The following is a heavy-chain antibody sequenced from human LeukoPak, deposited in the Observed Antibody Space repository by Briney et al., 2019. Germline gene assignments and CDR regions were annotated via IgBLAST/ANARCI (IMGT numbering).Heavy chain of an antibody. D-gene: IGHD2-2*01. CDR1: GGTFSSYA. CDR3: ATSTPPDIVVVPAARKSYYYYGMDV. V-gene: IGHV1-69*04. J-gene: IGHJ6*02. CDR2: IIPNLGIA. Sequence: GASVKVSCKASGGTFSSYAISWVRQAPGQGLEWMGRIIPNLGIANYAQKFQGRVTITADKSTSTAYMELSSLRSEDTAVYYCATSTPPDIVVVPAARKSYYYYGMDVWGQGTTVTVSS.